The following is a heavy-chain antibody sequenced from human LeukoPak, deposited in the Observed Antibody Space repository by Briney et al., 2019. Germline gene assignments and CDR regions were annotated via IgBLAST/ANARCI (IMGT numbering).Heavy chain of an antibody. Sequence: ASVKVSCKASGGTFSSYAISWVRQAPGQGLEWMGGIIPIFGTANYAQKFQGRVTITADESTSTAYMELSSLRSEDTAAYYCARARGSGTGPPYYMDVWGKGTTVTVSS. CDR3: ARARGSGTGPPYYMDV. CDR1: GGTFSSYA. D-gene: IGHD1/OR15-1a*01. J-gene: IGHJ6*03. CDR2: IIPIFGTA. V-gene: IGHV1-69*13.